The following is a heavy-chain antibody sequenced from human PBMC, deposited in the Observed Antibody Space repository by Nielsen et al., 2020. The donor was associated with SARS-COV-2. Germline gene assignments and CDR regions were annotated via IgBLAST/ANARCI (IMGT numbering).Heavy chain of an antibody. D-gene: IGHD4-23*01. Sequence: VRQAPGQGLEWLGGIILVFNAANYAQKFQGRATITADESTKTVHLELSSLISEDTAVYYCARHDYGGNSPIDSWGQGTLVTVSS. V-gene: IGHV1-69*01. J-gene: IGHJ4*02. CDR3: ARHDYGGNSPIDS. CDR2: IILVFNAA.